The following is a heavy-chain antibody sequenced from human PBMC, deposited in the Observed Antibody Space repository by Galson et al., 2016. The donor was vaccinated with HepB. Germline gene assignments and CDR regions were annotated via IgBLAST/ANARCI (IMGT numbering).Heavy chain of an antibody. D-gene: IGHD4-23*01. J-gene: IGHJ4*02. CDR3: ARQKESREYGGNSPDY. Sequence: SLRLSCAASGFTVSNNYMPWVRQAPGKGLEWVANVDLGDGAKYYVNSVAGRFTISRNNARNSLYLQMNSLRAEDTALYYCARQKESREYGGNSPDYWGQGTQVIVSS. CDR2: VDLGDGAK. CDR1: GFTVSNNY. V-gene: IGHV3-7*01.